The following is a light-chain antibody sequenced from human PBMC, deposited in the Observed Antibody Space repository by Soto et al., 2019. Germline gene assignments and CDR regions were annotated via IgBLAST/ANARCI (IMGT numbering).Light chain of an antibody. Sequence: DLPMTQSPSSVSTSVGDRVTITCRASQDVSTYLAWYQQKPGKVPNLLIYAASILQSGVPSRFSGSGSGTDFTLTISSLQPEDIATYYCQQTSSFPLTFGGGTKVEIK. V-gene: IGKV1-12*01. CDR1: QDVSTY. J-gene: IGKJ4*01. CDR3: QQTSSFPLT. CDR2: AAS.